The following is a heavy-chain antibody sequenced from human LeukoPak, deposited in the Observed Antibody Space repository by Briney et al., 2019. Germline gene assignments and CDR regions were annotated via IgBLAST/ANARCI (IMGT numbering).Heavy chain of an antibody. D-gene: IGHD1-1*01. J-gene: IGHJ6*03. V-gene: IGHV1-2*02. CDR3: ARGHTTGTTQRYYYYYYYYMDV. CDR1: GYTFTGYY. Sequence: ASVKVSCKASGYTFTGYYMHWVRQAPGQGLEWMGWINPNSGGTNYAQKFQGRVTMTRDTSISTAYMELSRLRSDDTAVYYCARGHTTGTTQRYYYYYYYYMDVWGKGTTVTVSS. CDR2: INPNSGGT.